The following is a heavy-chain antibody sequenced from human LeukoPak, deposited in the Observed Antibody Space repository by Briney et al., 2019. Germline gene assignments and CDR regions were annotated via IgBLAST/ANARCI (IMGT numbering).Heavy chain of an antibody. Sequence: GGSLRLSCAASGFTFSSYGMSWVRQAPGKGLEWVSAISGSGGSTYYADSVKGRFTISRDNSRNTLYLQMNSLRAEDTAVYYCASDSGYSYGFDYWGQGTLVTVSS. CDR1: GFTFSSYG. D-gene: IGHD5-18*01. CDR2: ISGSGGST. CDR3: ASDSGYSYGFDY. J-gene: IGHJ4*02. V-gene: IGHV3-23*01.